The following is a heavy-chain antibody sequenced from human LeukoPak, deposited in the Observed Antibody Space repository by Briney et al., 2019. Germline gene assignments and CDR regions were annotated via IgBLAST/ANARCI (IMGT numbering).Heavy chain of an antibody. V-gene: IGHV3-23*01. Sequence: GGSLRLSCAVSGFTFSSYAMSWVRQAPGKGLEWVSAISGSGGSTYYADSVKGRFTISRDNSKNTLYLQMNSLRAEDTAVYYCASKYYYGSGSYYYYYGMDVWGQGTTVTVSS. D-gene: IGHD3-10*01. CDR2: ISGSGGST. CDR3: ASKYYYGSGSYYYYYGMDV. J-gene: IGHJ6*02. CDR1: GFTFSSYA.